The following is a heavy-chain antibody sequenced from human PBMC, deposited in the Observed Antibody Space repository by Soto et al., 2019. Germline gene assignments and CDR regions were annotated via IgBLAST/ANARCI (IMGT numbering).Heavy chain of an antibody. CDR1: GFTFSNYP. Sequence: GGSLRLSCAASGFTFSNYPMSWVRQAPGKGLEWVSGISGSGETLYYADSVKGRFTISRDNARNSLYLQMDSLRVEDTAVYYCVRENEMAGATSAFEYWGQGTRVTVSS. D-gene: IGHD1-26*01. CDR2: ISGSGETL. J-gene: IGHJ4*02. CDR3: VRENEMAGATSAFEY. V-gene: IGHV3-23*01.